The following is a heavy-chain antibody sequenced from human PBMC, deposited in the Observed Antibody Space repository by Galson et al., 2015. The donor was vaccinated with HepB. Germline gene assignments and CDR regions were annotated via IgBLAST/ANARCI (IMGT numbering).Heavy chain of an antibody. D-gene: IGHD3-16*01. Sequence: SLRLSCAASGFSFDDYAMHWVRQAPGKGQEWVSGISGNSGELGYADSVKGRFIISRDNTKNSLYLQMNSLRTEDTALYYCAKLVWEDDGFDVWGQGTMVTVS. CDR2: ISGNSGEL. CDR1: GFSFDDYA. V-gene: IGHV3-9*01. CDR3: AKLVWEDDGFDV. J-gene: IGHJ3*01.